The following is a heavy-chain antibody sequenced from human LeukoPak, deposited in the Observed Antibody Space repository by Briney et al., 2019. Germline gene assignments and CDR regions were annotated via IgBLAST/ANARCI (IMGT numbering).Heavy chain of an antibody. Sequence: SETLSLTCTVSGGSIRSYHWSWIRQPPGKGLEWIGYIYYSGSTNYSPSLKSRLTISVDTSKNQFSLKLSSVTAADTAVYYCARTYGSSGLGYFDLWGRGTLVTVSS. CDR2: IYYSGST. CDR1: GGSIRSYH. CDR3: ARTYGSSGLGYFDL. D-gene: IGHD6-13*01. V-gene: IGHV4-59*01. J-gene: IGHJ2*01.